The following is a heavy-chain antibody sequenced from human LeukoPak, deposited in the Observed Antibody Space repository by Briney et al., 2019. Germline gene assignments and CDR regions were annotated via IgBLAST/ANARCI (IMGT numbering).Heavy chain of an antibody. CDR1: AFSVSSNSAA. V-gene: IGHV6-1*01. CDR2: TYYTSKWYN. Sequence: SQTLSRTCAISAFSVSSNSAAWNWIRQSPARVLECLARTYYTSKWYNDYAVSVKSRIHIHPDTSKNQFSLQLNSVTPEDTAVYYCARGLYYYGSGSYSPDAFDIWGQGTMVTVSS. D-gene: IGHD3-10*01. CDR3: ARGLYYYGSGSYSPDAFDI. J-gene: IGHJ3*02.